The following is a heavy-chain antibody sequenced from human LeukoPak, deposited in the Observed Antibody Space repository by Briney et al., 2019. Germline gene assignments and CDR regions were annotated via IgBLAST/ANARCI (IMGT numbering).Heavy chain of an antibody. D-gene: IGHD2/OR15-2a*01. CDR1: GLPFRAHS. CDR3: TRNPEMQYWFDP. J-gene: IGHJ5*02. CDR2: TSYDGSKK. V-gene: IGHV3-30-3*01. Sequence: GGSLSPSCAASGLPFRAHSMHWVGQAPGRGLGGGAFTSYDGSKKYYGDSVKGRFTISRDNSKNTLYLQMSTLRAEDTAVYYCTRNPEMQYWFDPWGQGTLVTVSS.